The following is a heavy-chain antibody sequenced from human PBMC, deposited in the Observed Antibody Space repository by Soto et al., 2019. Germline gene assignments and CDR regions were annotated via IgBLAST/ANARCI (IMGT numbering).Heavy chain of an antibody. J-gene: IGHJ6*02. V-gene: IGHV3-74*01. CDR2: INSDGSST. D-gene: IGHD3-3*01. Sequence: PGGSLRLSCAASGFTFSSYWMHWVRQAPGKGLVWVSRINSDGSSTSYADSVKGRFTISRDNAKNTLYLQMNSLRAEDTAVYYCARAGSDFWSGYYYYYGMDVWGQGTTVTVSS. CDR1: GFTFSSYW. CDR3: ARAGSDFWSGYYYYYGMDV.